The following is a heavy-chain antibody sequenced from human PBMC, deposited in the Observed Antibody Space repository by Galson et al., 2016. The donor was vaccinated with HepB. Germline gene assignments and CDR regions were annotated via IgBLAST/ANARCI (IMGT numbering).Heavy chain of an antibody. V-gene: IGHV5-51*01. CDR2: IYPRDSDT. CDR1: GYRFSNYW. CDR3: ARLHSHEGSGYGFAFSV. Sequence: QSGAEVKKPGESLKISCKASGYRFSNYWIGWVRQMPGKGLEWMGIIYPRDSDTRYSPSFQGQVTISADRSISTAYLQWSSLKASDTAMIYCARLHSHEGSGYGFAFSVWGQGAMVTVSS. J-gene: IGHJ3*01. D-gene: IGHD3-22*01.